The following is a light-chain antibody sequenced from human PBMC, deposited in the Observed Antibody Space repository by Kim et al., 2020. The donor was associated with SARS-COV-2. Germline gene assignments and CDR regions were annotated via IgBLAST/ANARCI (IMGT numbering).Light chain of an antibody. J-gene: IGLJ3*02. CDR2: RNN. CDR3: SAWDISLNAVV. V-gene: IGLV10-54*01. CDR1: NDNVGRQG. Sequence: RQTATLTCTGNNDNVGRQGVAGLQQHQGHPPKVLSDRNNNRRSGISERFSASRSGNTASLIITGLQSEDEADYYCSAWDISLNAVVFGGGTQLTVL.